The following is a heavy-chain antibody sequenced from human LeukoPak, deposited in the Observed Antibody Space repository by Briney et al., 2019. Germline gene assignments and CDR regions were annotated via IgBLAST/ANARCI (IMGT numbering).Heavy chain of an antibody. D-gene: IGHD3-10*01. CDR1: GFTFSSYS. CDR2: ISSSSSTI. CDR3: ARGPMFRGVIIRRSKSGYFDY. Sequence: GGSLRLSCAASGFTFSSYSMNWVRQAPGKGLEWVSYISSSSSTIYYADSVKGRFTISRDNAKNSLYLQMDSLRAEDTAVYCCARGPMFRGVIIRRSKSGYFDYWGQGTLVTVSS. V-gene: IGHV3-48*01. J-gene: IGHJ4*02.